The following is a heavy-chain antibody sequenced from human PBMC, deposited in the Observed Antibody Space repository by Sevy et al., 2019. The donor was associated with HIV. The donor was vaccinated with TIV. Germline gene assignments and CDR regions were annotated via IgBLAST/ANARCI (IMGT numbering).Heavy chain of an antibody. J-gene: IGHJ6*02. CDR1: GFTFSSYW. CDR2: IKQDGSEK. V-gene: IGHV3-7*01. CDR3: ARDGGMVRGVTQDYYYYGMDV. D-gene: IGHD3-10*01. Sequence: GGSLRLSCAASGFTFSSYWMSWVRQAPGKGLEWVANIKQDGSEKYYVDSVKGRFTISRDNAKNSLYLQMNSLGAEDTAVYYCARDGGMVRGVTQDYYYYGMDVWGQGTTVTVSS.